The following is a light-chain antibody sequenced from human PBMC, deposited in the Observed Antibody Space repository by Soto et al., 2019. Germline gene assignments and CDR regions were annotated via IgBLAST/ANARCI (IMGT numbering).Light chain of an antibody. V-gene: IGKV1-39*01. CDR2: SAS. J-gene: IGKJ4*01. CDR3: QQSHSAPLT. CDR1: QSISTF. Sequence: DIQMTQSPSSLSATVGDRVTITCRASQSISTFLLWYQQKPGKAPKGLIYSASKLESGVPSRFSGSGSGTDFTLTTSNLQPEDFATYYCQQSHSAPLTFGGGTKVEMK.